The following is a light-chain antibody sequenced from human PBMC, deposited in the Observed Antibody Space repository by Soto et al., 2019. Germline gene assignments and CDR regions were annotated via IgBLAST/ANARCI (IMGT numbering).Light chain of an antibody. CDR1: QSVSSY. V-gene: IGKV3D-20*01. CDR3: QQYGSSPLT. CDR2: DAS. J-gene: IGKJ4*01. Sequence: EIVLTPSPATLSLSPGERATLSCRASQSVSSYLAWYQQKPGLAPRLLIYDASSRATGIPDRFSGSGSGTDFTLTISRLEPEDFAVYYCQQYGSSPLTFGGGTKVDIK.